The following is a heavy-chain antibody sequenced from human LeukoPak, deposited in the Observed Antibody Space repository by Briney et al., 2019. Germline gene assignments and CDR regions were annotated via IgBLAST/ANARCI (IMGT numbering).Heavy chain of an antibody. J-gene: IGHJ4*02. CDR1: GFTFSSYS. D-gene: IGHD3-22*01. Sequence: GGPLRLSCAASGFTFSSYSMNWVRQPPGKLLEWVSSISSSSSYIYYADSVKGRFTISRDNAKNSLYLQMNSLRAEDTAVYYCARDLDYDSSGYMVYWGQGTLVTVSS. CDR3: ARDLDYDSSGYMVY. V-gene: IGHV3-21*01. CDR2: ISSSSSYI.